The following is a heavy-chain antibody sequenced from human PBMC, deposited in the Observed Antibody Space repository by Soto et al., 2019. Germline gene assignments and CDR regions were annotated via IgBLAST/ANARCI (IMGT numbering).Heavy chain of an antibody. D-gene: IGHD3-3*01. V-gene: IGHV3-15*07. CDR1: GLTIRNAW. CDR2: IKTNTEGGTT. Sequence: EVQLVESGGVFIYPGGSLRLSCAASGLTIRNAWMNWVRQAPGKGLEWVGRIKTNTEGGTTDYAAAVKGRFTVSRDDSKNTVYLQMNSLRTEDTAVYYCTTGSVECVWGQGTTVTVSS. J-gene: IGHJ6*02. CDR3: TTGSVECV.